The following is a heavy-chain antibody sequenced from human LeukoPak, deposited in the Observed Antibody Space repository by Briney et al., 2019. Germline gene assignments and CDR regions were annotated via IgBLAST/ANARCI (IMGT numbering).Heavy chain of an antibody. CDR1: GFTLSSYA. Sequence: PGGSLRLSCAASGFTLSSYAMSWVRQAPGKGLEWVSAISGSGGSTYYADSVKGRFTISRDNSKNTLYLQMNSLRAEDTAVYYCAKRNTYYYDSSGYPDAFDIWGQGTMVTVSS. J-gene: IGHJ3*02. V-gene: IGHV3-23*01. D-gene: IGHD3-22*01. CDR3: AKRNTYYYDSSGYPDAFDI. CDR2: ISGSGGST.